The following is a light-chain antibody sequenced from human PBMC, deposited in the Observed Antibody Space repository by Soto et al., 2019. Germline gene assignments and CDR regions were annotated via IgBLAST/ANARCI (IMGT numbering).Light chain of an antibody. V-gene: IGKV1-33*01. CDR1: QNINNY. Sequence: DLQVTQSPSSLSASVGGRVNITCQASQNINNYLNWYQQKPGRAPKLLSYDASNLEAGVPSRFRGSGSGTDFTFTISRLQPEDIATYYCQQYENLPTFGQGTRLEIK. J-gene: IGKJ5*01. CDR3: QQYENLPT. CDR2: DAS.